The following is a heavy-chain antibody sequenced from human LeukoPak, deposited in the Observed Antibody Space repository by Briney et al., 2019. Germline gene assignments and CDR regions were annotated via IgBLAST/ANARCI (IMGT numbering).Heavy chain of an antibody. J-gene: IGHJ3*02. CDR3: ARIGVSTAAAGRYTDAFDI. Sequence: ASVKVSCKASGYTFTSYYMHWVRQAPGQGLEWMGWISAYNGNSNYAQMLEGRVTMTTDTSTSTAYMELRSLRSDDTAVYYCARIGVSTAAAGRYTDAFDIWGQGTMVTVSS. CDR1: GYTFTSYY. V-gene: IGHV1-18*04. D-gene: IGHD6-13*01. CDR2: ISAYNGNS.